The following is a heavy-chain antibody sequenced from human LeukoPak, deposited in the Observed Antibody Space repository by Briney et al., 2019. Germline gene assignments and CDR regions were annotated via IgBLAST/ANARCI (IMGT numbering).Heavy chain of an antibody. Sequence: TSETLSLTCAVYGGSFSGYYWSWIRQPPGKGLEWIGEINHSGSTYYNPSLKSRVTISVDTSKNQFSLKLSSVTAADTAVYYCAREGGYSGYDSAIDYWGQGTLVTVSS. J-gene: IGHJ4*02. CDR2: INHSGST. CDR3: AREGGYSGYDSAIDY. V-gene: IGHV4-34*09. CDR1: GGSFSGYY. D-gene: IGHD5-12*01.